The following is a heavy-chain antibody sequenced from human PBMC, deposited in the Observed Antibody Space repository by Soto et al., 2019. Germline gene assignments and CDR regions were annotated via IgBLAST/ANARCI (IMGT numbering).Heavy chain of an antibody. V-gene: IGHV3-72*01. CDR2: TKNIGNNYAT. Sequence: EVQVVESGGGLVQPGGSLRLSCAASGFTISDHFIDWVRQAPGKGLEWVGRTKNIGNNYATEYVASVKGRFTISRDDSRNSVYLYMNRLKSEDTAVYFCARGGNEYRYWGQGTLVTVSS. CDR3: ARGGNEYRY. CDR1: GFTISDHF. D-gene: IGHD5-12*01. J-gene: IGHJ4*02.